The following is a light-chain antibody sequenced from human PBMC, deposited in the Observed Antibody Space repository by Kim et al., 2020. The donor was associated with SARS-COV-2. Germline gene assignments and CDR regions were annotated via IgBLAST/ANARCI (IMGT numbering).Light chain of an antibody. CDR1: QSISSY. V-gene: IGKV1-39*01. CDR2: AAS. CDR3: PQSYSTPMYT. Sequence: DIQMTQSPSSLSASVGDRVTITCRASQSISSYLNWYRQKPGKAPKLLIYAASSLQGGVPSRFSGSGSGTDFTLTISSLQPEDFATYYCPQSYSTPMYTFGQGTKLEI. J-gene: IGKJ2*01.